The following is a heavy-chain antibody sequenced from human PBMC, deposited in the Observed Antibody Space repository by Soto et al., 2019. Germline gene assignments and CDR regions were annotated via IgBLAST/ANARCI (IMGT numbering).Heavy chain of an antibody. D-gene: IGHD3-10*01. CDR1: GFTFSSYA. J-gene: IGHJ4*02. CDR3: AKLMVRGVAGTMGHY. CDR2: ISGSGGST. Sequence: EVQLLESGGGLVQPGGSLRLSCAASGFTFSSYAMSWVRQAPGKGLEWVSAISGSGGSTYYADAVKGRFTISRDNSKNTLYLQMNSLRAEDTAVYYCAKLMVRGVAGTMGHYWGQGTLVTVSS. V-gene: IGHV3-23*01.